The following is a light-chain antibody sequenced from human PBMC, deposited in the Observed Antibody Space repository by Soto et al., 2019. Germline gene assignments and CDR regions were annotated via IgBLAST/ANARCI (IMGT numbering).Light chain of an antibody. Sequence: EIVMTQSPATLSVSPGERATLSCRASQSVNSNLAWYRQKPGQAPRLLISDASTRATGVPARFSGSGSGTDVALTISSLQAEDSGIYYCQQYNFWPPLTFGGGTKVEI. V-gene: IGKV3-15*01. J-gene: IGKJ4*01. CDR1: QSVNSN. CDR3: QQYNFWPPLT. CDR2: DAS.